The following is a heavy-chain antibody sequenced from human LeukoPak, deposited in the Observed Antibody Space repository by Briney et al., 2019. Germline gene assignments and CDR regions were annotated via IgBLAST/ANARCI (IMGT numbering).Heavy chain of an antibody. D-gene: IGHD6-6*01. Sequence: PSETLSLTCTVSGGSVSSHYWSWIRQPPGKGLEWIGYMYHSGSSNYNPSLKSRVTISVDTSKNQFSLKLISVTAADTAVYYCARWGGSSSNFDYWGQGTLVTVSS. CDR1: GGSVSSHY. J-gene: IGHJ4*02. CDR2: MYHSGSS. V-gene: IGHV4-59*02. CDR3: ARWGGSSSNFDY.